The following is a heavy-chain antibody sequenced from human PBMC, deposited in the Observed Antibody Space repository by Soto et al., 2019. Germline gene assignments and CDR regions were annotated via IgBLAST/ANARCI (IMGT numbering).Heavy chain of an antibody. J-gene: IGHJ4*02. V-gene: IGHV4-59*01. CDR2: IYYSGST. CDR3: ARDGGYSYGYDY. CDR1: GGSISSYY. D-gene: IGHD5-18*01. Sequence: QVQLQESGPGLVKPSETLSLTCTVSGGSISSYYWSWIRQPPGKGLEWIGYIYYSGSTNYNPSLKSRVIISVDTSKNQFSLKLSSVTAADTAVYYCARDGGYSYGYDYWGQVPLFTVSS.